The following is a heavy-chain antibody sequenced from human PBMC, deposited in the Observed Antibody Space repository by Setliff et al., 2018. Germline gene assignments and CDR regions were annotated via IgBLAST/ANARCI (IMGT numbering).Heavy chain of an antibody. CDR3: ARYSSPYYYMDV. Sequence: SETLSLTCTVSGGSITTGGYYWSWIRQHPGEGLEWIGYIFHSGTTYYNPPLESRVRLSVDTSNSQFSLKLSSVTAADRAIYFCARYSSPYYYMDVWGTGIAVTVSS. V-gene: IGHV4-31*03. J-gene: IGHJ6*03. CDR2: IFHSGTT. CDR1: GGSITTGGYY. D-gene: IGHD5-18*01.